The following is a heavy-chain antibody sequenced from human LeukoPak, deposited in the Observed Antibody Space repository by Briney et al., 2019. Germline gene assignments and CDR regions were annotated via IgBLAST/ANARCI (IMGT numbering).Heavy chain of an antibody. Sequence: SETLSLTCTVSGGSISSSSYYWGWIRQPPGKGLEWIGSIYYSGSTYYNPSLKSRVTISVDTSKNQFSLKLSSVTAADTAVYYCARLVYSNYMDYWGQGTLVTVSS. J-gene: IGHJ4*02. CDR2: IYYSGST. D-gene: IGHD4-11*01. CDR3: ARLVYSNYMDY. V-gene: IGHV4-39*01. CDR1: GGSISSSSYY.